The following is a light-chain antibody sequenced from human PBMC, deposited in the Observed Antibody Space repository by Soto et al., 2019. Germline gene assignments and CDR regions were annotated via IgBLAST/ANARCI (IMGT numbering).Light chain of an antibody. CDR1: QDISTY. J-gene: IGKJ1*01. CDR2: AAS. CDR3: QNYNGAPWT. V-gene: IGKV1-27*01. Sequence: DIQLTQSPSSLSASVGDRVTITCRATQDISTYLVWYQQKPGTVPKLLIFAASTLQSGVPSRFSGSGSGTDFTLTLSSLQPEDVATYYCQNYNGAPWTFGQGTKVEIK.